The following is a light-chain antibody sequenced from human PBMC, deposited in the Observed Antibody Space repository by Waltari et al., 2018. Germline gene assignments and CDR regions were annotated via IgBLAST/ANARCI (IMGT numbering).Light chain of an antibody. V-gene: IGKV1-39*01. CDR2: YGS. CDR3: QQYDTFPFT. CDR1: QAISNY. Sequence: DIQMTQSPSSLSASVGDRVTITCRASQAISNYLNWYQQKPGQAPRILIYYGSRLESGLRSRCGGSGSGTEFSLTISSLQPEDFATYYCQQYDTFPFTFGPGTKLDIK. J-gene: IGKJ3*01.